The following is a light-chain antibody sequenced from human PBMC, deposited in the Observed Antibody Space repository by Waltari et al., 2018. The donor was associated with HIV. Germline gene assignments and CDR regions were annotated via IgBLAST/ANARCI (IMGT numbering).Light chain of an antibody. CDR1: QNILYTSNNQNY. CDR3: EQYYIPPRP. V-gene: IGKV4-1*01. J-gene: IGKJ1*01. CDR2: CAP. Sequence: DSVMAQSPDSLAVCLSERATVNCKSSQNILYTSNNQNYLSWYWQKPGQPPKLLIHCAPSRESGVPDRFSGSGSGTQFTLTIISLQAEDVSVYHCEQYYIPPRPFGQGTKVEI.